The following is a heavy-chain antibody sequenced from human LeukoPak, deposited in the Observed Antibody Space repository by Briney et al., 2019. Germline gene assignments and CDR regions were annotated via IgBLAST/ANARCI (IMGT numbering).Heavy chain of an antibody. CDR2: IHGGGGST. CDR1: GFTFSSYA. CDR3: AKHGRPGWSWGYFDL. D-gene: IGHD6-19*01. Sequence: PGGSLRLSCAASGFTFSSYAMSCVRHAPGKGLDWVSAIHGGGGSTYYADSVKGRFTISRDNSKSTLYLQVNSLKAEDTAVYYCAKHGRPGWSWGYFDLWGRGTLVTVSS. V-gene: IGHV3-23*01. J-gene: IGHJ2*01.